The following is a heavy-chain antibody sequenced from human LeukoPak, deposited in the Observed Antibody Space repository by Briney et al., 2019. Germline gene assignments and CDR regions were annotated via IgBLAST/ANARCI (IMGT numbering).Heavy chain of an antibody. Sequence: GGSLRLSCAASGFTFSSHAMSWVRQAPGKGLEWVSAISISGGSTYYADSVKGRFTISRDNSKNTLYLQMNSLRAEDTAVYYCARPSYYDFWSGYYGHYYYYGMDVWGQGTTVTVSS. CDR3: ARPSYYDFWSGYYGHYYYYGMDV. CDR2: ISISGGST. D-gene: IGHD3-3*01. J-gene: IGHJ6*02. CDR1: GFTFSSHA. V-gene: IGHV3-23*01.